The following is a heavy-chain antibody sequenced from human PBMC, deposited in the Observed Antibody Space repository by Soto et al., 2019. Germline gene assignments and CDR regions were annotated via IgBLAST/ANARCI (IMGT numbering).Heavy chain of an antibody. J-gene: IGHJ4*02. D-gene: IGHD3-22*01. CDR2: IYPGDSDT. V-gene: IGHV5-51*01. CDR1: GYSFTSYW. Sequence: PGESLKISCKGSGYSFTSYWIGWVRQMPGKGLEWMGIIYPGDSDTRYSPSFQGRVTISADKSISTAYLQWSSLKASDTAMYYCARPDYYDSSGYYYHDYWGQGTLVTSPQ. CDR3: ARPDYYDSSGYYYHDY.